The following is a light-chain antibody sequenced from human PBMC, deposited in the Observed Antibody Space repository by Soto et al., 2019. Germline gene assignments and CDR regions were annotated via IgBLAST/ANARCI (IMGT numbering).Light chain of an antibody. Sequence: EVVLTQSPGTLSLSPGERATLSCRASQSVTSNYLAWYQQKSGQAPRLLIYGASYRATGIPDRFSGSGSGTDFTLTISRLEPEDFAVYYCQQYGSSPRTFGQGTKVEIK. V-gene: IGKV3-20*01. CDR3: QQYGSSPRT. CDR1: QSVTSNY. CDR2: GAS. J-gene: IGKJ1*01.